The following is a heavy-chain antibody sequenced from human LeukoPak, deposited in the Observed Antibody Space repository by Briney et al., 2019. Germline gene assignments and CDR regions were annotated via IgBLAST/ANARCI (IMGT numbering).Heavy chain of an antibody. CDR2: INHSGST. V-gene: IGHV4-34*01. J-gene: IGHJ4*02. D-gene: IGHD6-19*01. Sequence: SETLSLTCAVYGGSFSGYYWSWIRQPPGKGLEWIGEINHSGSTNYNPSLKSRVTISVDTSKSQFSLKLSSVTAADTAVYYCARHMYSGAWYYFDYWGQGTLVTVSS. CDR1: GGSFSGYY. CDR3: ARHMYSGAWYYFDY.